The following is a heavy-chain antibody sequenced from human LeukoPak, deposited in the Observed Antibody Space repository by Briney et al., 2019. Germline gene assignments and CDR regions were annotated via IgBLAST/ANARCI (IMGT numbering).Heavy chain of an antibody. J-gene: IGHJ5*02. CDR1: GGSFSGYY. D-gene: IGHD3-22*01. V-gene: IGHV4-34*01. CDR3: ARGHYYDSSGYYSPRYNWFDP. CDR2: INHSGST. Sequence: SETLSLTCAVYGGSFSGYYWSWIRQPPGKGLEWIGEINHSGSTNYNPSLKSRVTISVDTSENQFSLKLSSVTAADTAVYYCARGHYYDSSGYYSPRYNWFDPWGQGTLVTVSS.